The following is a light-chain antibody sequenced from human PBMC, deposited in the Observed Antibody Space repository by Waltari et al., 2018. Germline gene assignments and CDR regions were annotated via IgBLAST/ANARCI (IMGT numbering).Light chain of an antibody. Sequence: QSVLTQPPSVSGAPGQRVSISCTGSSTNIGAGYDVHWYQQVPGSAPKLLIFNNNKRPSGVPDRFAGSKPGTSASLAITGLQAEDEADYYCQSSDSSLRGSMFGGGTRLTVL. V-gene: IGLV1-40*01. J-gene: IGLJ3*02. CDR1: STNIGAGYD. CDR3: QSSDSSLRGSM. CDR2: NNN.